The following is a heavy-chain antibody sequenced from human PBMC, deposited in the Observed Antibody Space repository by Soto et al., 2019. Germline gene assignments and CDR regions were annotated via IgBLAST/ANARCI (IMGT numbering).Heavy chain of an antibody. Sequence: ASVKVSCKASGYTFTSYGISWVRQAPGQGLEWMGWISAYNGNTNYARKLQGRVTMTTDTSTGTAYMELRSLRSDDTAVYYCASEGSGPLGVRFYYGMDVWGQGTTVTVSS. CDR1: GYTFTSYG. V-gene: IGHV1-18*01. J-gene: IGHJ6*02. CDR3: ASEGSGPLGVRFYYGMDV. CDR2: ISAYNGNT. D-gene: IGHD3-10*01.